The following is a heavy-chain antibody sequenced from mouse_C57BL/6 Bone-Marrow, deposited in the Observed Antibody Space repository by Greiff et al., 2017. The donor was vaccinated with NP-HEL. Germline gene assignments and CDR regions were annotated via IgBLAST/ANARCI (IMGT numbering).Heavy chain of an antibody. V-gene: IGHV5-16*01. CDR2: INYDGSST. Sequence: EVQLVESEGGLVQPGSSMKLSCTASGFTFSDYYMAWVRQVPEKGLEWVANINYDGSSTYYLDSLKSRFIISRDNAKNILYLQMSSLKSEDTATYYCARDNYRPRYWYFDVWGTGTTVTVSS. J-gene: IGHJ1*03. D-gene: IGHD2-1*01. CDR1: GFTFSDYY. CDR3: ARDNYRPRYWYFDV.